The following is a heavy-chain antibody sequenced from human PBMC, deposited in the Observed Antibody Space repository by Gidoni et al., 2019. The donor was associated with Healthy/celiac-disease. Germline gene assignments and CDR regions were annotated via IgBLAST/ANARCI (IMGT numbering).Heavy chain of an antibody. V-gene: IGHV3-64*01. Sequence: EVQLVESGGGLVQPGWSLRLSCAASGFTFSSYAMHWVRQAPGKGLDYVSAISSNGGSTYYANSVKGRFTISRDNSKNTLYLQMGSLRAEDMAVYYCARVDYGYDYWGQGTLVTVSS. CDR2: ISSNGGST. D-gene: IGHD4-17*01. CDR3: ARVDYGYDY. J-gene: IGHJ4*02. CDR1: GFTFSSYA.